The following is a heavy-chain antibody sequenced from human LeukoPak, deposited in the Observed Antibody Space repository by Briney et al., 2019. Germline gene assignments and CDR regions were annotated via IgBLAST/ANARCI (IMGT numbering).Heavy chain of an antibody. CDR1: GYTLTELS. D-gene: IGHD3-9*01. CDR3: ATSYYDILTGSADDAFDI. CDR2: FDPEDGET. V-gene: IGHV1-24*01. Sequence: ASVMVSCKVSGYTLTELSMHWVRQAPGKGLEWMGGFDPEDGETIYAQKFQGRVTMTEDTSTDTAYIELSSLRSEDTAVYYCATSYYDILTGSADDAFDIWGQGTMVTVSS. J-gene: IGHJ3*02.